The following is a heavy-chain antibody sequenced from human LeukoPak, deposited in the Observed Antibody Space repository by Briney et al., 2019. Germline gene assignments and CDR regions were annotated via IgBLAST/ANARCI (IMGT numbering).Heavy chain of an antibody. CDR1: GGSINSYY. V-gene: IGHV4-59*01. J-gene: IGHJ5*02. D-gene: IGHD1-26*01. CDR3: ARGRGGSYRNWFDP. CDR2: IYYSGST. Sequence: SETLSLTCTVSGGSINSYYWSWIRQPPGKGLEWIGYIYYSGSTNYNPSLNSRVTISVDTSKNQFSLKLSSVTAADTAVYYCARGRGGSYRNWFDPWGQGTLVTVSS.